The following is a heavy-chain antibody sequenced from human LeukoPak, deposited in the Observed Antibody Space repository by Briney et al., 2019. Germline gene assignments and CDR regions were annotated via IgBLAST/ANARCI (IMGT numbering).Heavy chain of an antibody. V-gene: IGHV1-69*04. Sequence: EASVKVSCKASGGTFSSYAISWVRQAPGQRLEWMGRIIPILGIANYAQKFQGRVTITADKSTSTAYMELSSLRSEDTAVYYCARDRGRDGYYYYGMDVWGQGTTVTVSS. D-gene: IGHD5-24*01. J-gene: IGHJ6*02. CDR1: GGTFSSYA. CDR3: ARDRGRDGYYYYGMDV. CDR2: IIPILGIA.